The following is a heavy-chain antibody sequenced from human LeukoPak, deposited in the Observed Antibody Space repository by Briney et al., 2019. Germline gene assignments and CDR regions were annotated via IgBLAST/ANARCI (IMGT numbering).Heavy chain of an antibody. CDR1: GFTFSRNS. V-gene: IGHV3-48*01. CDR3: ARDPTPTQLWFRGSFDF. J-gene: IGHJ4*02. Sequence: GGSLRLSYAASGFTFSRNSMHWVRQAPGRGLEGVAYISRSDISEYYADYVKGRFSISRDIARNSVYLQMNSLRVEDTAIYYCARDPTPTQLWFRGSFDFWGQGALVIVSS. D-gene: IGHD5-18*01. CDR2: ISRSDISE.